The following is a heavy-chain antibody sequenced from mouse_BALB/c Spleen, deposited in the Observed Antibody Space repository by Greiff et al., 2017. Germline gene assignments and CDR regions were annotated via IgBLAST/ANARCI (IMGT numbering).Heavy chain of an antibody. J-gene: IGHJ3*01. Sequence: QVHVKQSGAELAKPGASVKMSCKASGYTFTSYWMHWVKQRPGQGLEWIGYINPSTGYTEYNQKFKDKATLTADKSSSTAYMQLSSLTSEDSAVYYCAREGYYPSWFAYWGQGTLVTVSA. CDR2: INPSTGYT. D-gene: IGHD2-3*01. CDR3: AREGYYPSWFAY. V-gene: IGHV1-7*01. CDR1: GYTFTSYW.